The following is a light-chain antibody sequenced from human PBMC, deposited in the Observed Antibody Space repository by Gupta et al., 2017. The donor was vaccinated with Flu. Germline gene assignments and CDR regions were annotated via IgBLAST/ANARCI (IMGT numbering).Light chain of an antibody. V-gene: IGLV2-18*01. CDR2: EVS. Sequence: QSALTQPPSGFCTLGQSVTIPCTGTSSYVGSYNRVSWYQKPPGTAPKLMIYEVSNRPSGVPDRFSGSKSGNTASLTISGLQAEDEADYYCSLYTSSSTWVFGGGTKLTVL. CDR1: SSYVGSYNR. CDR3: SLYTSSSTWV. J-gene: IGLJ3*02.